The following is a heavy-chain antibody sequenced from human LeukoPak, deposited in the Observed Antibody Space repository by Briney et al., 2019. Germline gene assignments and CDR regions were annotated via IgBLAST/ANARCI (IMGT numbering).Heavy chain of an antibody. CDR2: ISSSSSYI. CDR3: AKDLVTGSLDY. CDR1: GFTFSSYS. Sequence: GGSLRLSCAASGFTFSSYSMNWVRQAPGKGLEWVSSISSSSSYIYYADSVKGRFTISRDNSKNTLYLQMNSLRAEDTAVYYCAKDLVTGSLDYWGQGTLVTVSS. J-gene: IGHJ4*02. D-gene: IGHD3-10*01. V-gene: IGHV3-21*04.